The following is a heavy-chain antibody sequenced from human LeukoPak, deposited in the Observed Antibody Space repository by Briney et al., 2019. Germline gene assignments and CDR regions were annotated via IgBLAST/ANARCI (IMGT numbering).Heavy chain of an antibody. CDR3: TRGREGNYGLFDS. CDR2: ISNDGRST. D-gene: IGHD3-10*01. J-gene: IGHJ4*02. CDR1: GFSFNSYR. Sequence: PGGSLRLSCAASGFSFNSYRMHWVRQAPGSGLVWVSRISNDGRSTSFADSVKGRFTISRDNAKNTLYLQMNSLSAEDTAVYYCTRGREGNYGLFDSWGQGTLVTVSS. V-gene: IGHV3-74*01.